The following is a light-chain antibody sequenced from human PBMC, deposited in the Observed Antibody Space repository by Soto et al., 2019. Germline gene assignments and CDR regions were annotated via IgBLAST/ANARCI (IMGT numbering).Light chain of an antibody. CDR2: DAS. CDR3: QQFNDYPFT. J-gene: IGKJ3*01. Sequence: AIQLTQSPSSLSASVGDRVTITCRASQGIGDAVAWYQQEPGRPPKLLIYDASRLESGVPSRFSGSGSGTDSTLAISSLQPEDFTTYYCQQFNDYPFTFGPGTRVDIK. V-gene: IGKV1D-13*01. CDR1: QGIGDA.